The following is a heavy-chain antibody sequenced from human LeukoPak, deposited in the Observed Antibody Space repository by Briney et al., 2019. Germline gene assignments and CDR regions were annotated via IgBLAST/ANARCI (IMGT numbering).Heavy chain of an antibody. CDR1: GGSISRNY. J-gene: IGHJ4*02. Sequence: PSETLSLTCTVSGGSISRNYWSWIRQSPGKGLEWIGYVYDSGSTNYNPSLKSRVTISVDTSKNQFSLKLSSVTTADTAVYYCARGGLIYDISDYSKTTLDYWGQGTLVTVSS. D-gene: IGHD3-22*01. V-gene: IGHV4-59*01. CDR2: VYDSGST. CDR3: ARGGLIYDISDYSKTTLDY.